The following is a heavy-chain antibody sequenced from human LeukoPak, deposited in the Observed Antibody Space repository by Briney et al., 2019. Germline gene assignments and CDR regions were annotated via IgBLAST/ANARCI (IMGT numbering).Heavy chain of an antibody. V-gene: IGHV4-34*01. Sequence: PSETLSLTCAVYGGSFSGYYWSWIRQPPGKGLEWIGEINHSGSTNYNPSLKSRVTISVDTSKNQFSLKLSSVTAADTAVYYCARGRKYSYGYTVTELGSGYFDYWGQGTLVTVSS. D-gene: IGHD5-18*01. CDR1: GGSFSGYY. J-gene: IGHJ4*02. CDR3: ARGRKYSYGYTVTELGSGYFDY. CDR2: INHSGST.